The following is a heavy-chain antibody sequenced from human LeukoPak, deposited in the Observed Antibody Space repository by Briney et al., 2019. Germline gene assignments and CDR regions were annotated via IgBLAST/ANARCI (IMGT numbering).Heavy chain of an antibody. CDR1: GFTFSSYS. D-gene: IGHD4-17*01. Sequence: PGGSLRLSCAASGFTFSSYSMNWVRQAPGKGLEWVSYISSSSSTIYYADSVKGRFTISRDNSKNTLYLQMNSLRAEDTAVYYCAKEFGDYGDYVFFYWGQGTLVTVSS. CDR3: AKEFGDYGDYVFFY. V-gene: IGHV3-48*01. CDR2: ISSSSSTI. J-gene: IGHJ4*02.